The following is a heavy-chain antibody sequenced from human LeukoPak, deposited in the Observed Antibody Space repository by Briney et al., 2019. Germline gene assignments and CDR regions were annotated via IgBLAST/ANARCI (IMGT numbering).Heavy chain of an antibody. CDR2: IYYTGST. Sequence: SETLSLTCTVSGGSISNSNYYWGWIRQPPGKGLEWIGSIYYTGSTYYNPSLKSRVTISIDMSSNQFSLRLSSMTAADTAFYHCARHRRPASPFESWGQGTLVTVSS. CDR3: ARHRRPASPFES. CDR1: GGSISNSNYY. V-gene: IGHV4-39*01. J-gene: IGHJ4*02.